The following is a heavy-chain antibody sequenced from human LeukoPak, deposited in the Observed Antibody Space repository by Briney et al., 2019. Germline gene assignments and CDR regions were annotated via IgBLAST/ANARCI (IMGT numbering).Heavy chain of an antibody. D-gene: IGHD1-26*01. CDR2: IYYSGST. CDR3: ARHARRGNVGATISEIFDY. CDR1: GGSISSYY. V-gene: IGHV4-39*01. J-gene: IGHJ4*02. Sequence: SETLSLTCTVSGGSISSYYWGWIRQPPGKGLEWIGSIYYSGSTYYNPSLKSRVTISVDTSKNQFSLKLSSVTAADTAVYYCARHARRGNVGATISEIFDYWGQGTLVTVSS.